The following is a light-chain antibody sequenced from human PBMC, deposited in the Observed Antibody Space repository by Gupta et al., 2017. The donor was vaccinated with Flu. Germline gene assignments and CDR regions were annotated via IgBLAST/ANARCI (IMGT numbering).Light chain of an antibody. CDR3: MQCKPLTT. V-gene: IGKV2-30*01. CDR2: KVS. J-gene: IGKJ1*01. Sequence: DVVMTQSPLSLPVTLGQPASISCRSSQSLVYSDGNTYLNWFQQRPGQSPRRLIYKVSNRDYGVSDRFSGSGSGTDFTLKSSRGEAEDVGVYYCMQCKPLTTFGQGTKVEIK. CDR1: QSLVYSDGNTY.